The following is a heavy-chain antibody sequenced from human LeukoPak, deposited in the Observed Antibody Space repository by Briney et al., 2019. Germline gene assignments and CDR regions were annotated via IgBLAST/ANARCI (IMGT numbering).Heavy chain of an antibody. CDR1: GFTFSNAW. Sequence: PGGSLRLSCATSGFTFSNAWMNWVRQAPGKGLEWVGRIRSNTDGGTIDYAAPVKGRFTLSRDDSKTTLYLQMNSLQTEDTAVYYCATDFYDSTWGQGTLVTVSS. CDR3: ATDFYDST. D-gene: IGHD3-22*01. CDR2: IRSNTDGGTI. V-gene: IGHV3-15*07. J-gene: IGHJ5*02.